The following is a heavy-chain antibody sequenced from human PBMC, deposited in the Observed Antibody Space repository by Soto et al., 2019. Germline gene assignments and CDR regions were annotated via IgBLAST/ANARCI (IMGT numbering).Heavy chain of an antibody. CDR2: IKKDGSEK. J-gene: IGHJ4*01. D-gene: IGHD6-19*01. CDR3: AGGSGWVIDY. V-gene: IGHV3-7*03. Sequence: EVQLAESGGGLVQPGGSLRLSCEASGFTFSSYWMNWVRQAPGKGLEWVAIIKKDGSEKYYVDSVKGRFTISRDNAKNSLYLQINGLGAEDTAVYYCAGGSGWVIDYWGRGTLVTVSS. CDR1: GFTFSSYW.